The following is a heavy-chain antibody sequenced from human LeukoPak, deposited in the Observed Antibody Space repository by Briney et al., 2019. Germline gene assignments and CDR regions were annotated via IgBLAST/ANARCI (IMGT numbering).Heavy chain of an antibody. CDR3: ARGSACYGF. CDR2: VYGSGDT. CDR1: GGSISGNY. J-gene: IGHJ4*02. Sequence: SSETLSLTCALSGGSISGNYWSWIRQPPGKGLEWIGYVYGSGDTNYNPSLKSRVTMSVDTSKNQLSLRLSSVTAADTAVYYCARGSACYGFWGQGTLVTVSS. V-gene: IGHV4-59*01. D-gene: IGHD6-19*01.